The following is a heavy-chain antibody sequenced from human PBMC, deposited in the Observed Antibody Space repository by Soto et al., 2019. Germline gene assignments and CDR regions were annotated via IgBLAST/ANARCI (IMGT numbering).Heavy chain of an antibody. J-gene: IGHJ4*02. CDR2: IYYSGST. D-gene: IGHD2-2*01. CDR3: ARGWDYQPYKDTFDY. CDR1: GGSISSYY. Sequence: PSETLSLTCPVSGGSISSYYWSWIRQPPGKGLEWIGYIYYSGSTNYNPSLKSRVTISVDTSKNQFSPKLSSVTAADTAVYYCARGWDYQPYKDTFDYWGQGTLVTVSS. V-gene: IGHV4-59*01.